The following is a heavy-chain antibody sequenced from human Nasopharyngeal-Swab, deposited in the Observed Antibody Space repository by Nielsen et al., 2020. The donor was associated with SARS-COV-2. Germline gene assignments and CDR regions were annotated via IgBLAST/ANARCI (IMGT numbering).Heavy chain of an antibody. CDR3: AKGVYSYGYVADLYFDY. CDR2: IWYDGSNK. CDR1: GFTFSSYG. Sequence: GESLKISCAASGFTFSSYGMHWVRQAPGKGLEWVAVIWYDGSNKYYADSVKGRFTISRDNSKNTLYLQMNSLRAEDTAVYYCAKGVYSYGYVADLYFDYWGQGTLVTVSS. V-gene: IGHV3-30*02. J-gene: IGHJ4*02. D-gene: IGHD5-18*01.